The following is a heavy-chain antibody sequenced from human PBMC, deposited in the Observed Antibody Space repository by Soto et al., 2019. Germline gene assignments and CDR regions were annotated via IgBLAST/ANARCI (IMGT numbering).Heavy chain of an antibody. CDR3: ARDQRYYDFWSGHPYYYGMDL. Sequence: QVQLVESGGGVVQPGRSLRLSCAASGFTFSSYGMHWVRQAPGKGLEWVAVIWYDGSNKYYADSVKGRFTISRDNSKNTLYLQMNSLRAEDTAVYYCARDQRYYDFWSGHPYYYGMDLWGQGTTVTVSS. D-gene: IGHD3-3*01. V-gene: IGHV3-33*01. CDR2: IWYDGSNK. CDR1: GFTFSSYG. J-gene: IGHJ6*02.